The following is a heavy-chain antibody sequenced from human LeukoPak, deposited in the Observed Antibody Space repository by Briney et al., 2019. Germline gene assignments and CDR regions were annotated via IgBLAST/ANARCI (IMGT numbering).Heavy chain of an antibody. V-gene: IGHV3-30-3*01. J-gene: IGHJ5*02. Sequence: PGRSLRLSCAASGFTFSSIAIHWDRQAPGKGLEWVAVISYDGTNKYYADSVKGRFTISRDNSKSMLYLQMNSLITEDTAVYYCARATSGWYGWFDPWGQGTLVSVSS. CDR3: ARATSGWYGWFDP. D-gene: IGHD6-19*01. CDR1: GFTFSSIA. CDR2: ISYDGTNK.